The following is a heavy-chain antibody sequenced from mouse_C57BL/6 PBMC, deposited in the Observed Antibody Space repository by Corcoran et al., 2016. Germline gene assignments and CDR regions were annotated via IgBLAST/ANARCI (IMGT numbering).Heavy chain of an antibody. J-gene: IGHJ1*03. CDR1: GYSITSGYY. D-gene: IGHD1-1*02. CDR3: ARGNYGQYFDV. CDR2: ISYDGSN. V-gene: IGHV3-6*01. Sequence: DVQLQESGPGLVKPSQSLSLTCSVTGYSITSGYYWNWIRQFPGNKLEWMGYISYDGSNNYNPSLKNRISITRDTSKNQFFLKLNSVTTEDTATYYCARGNYGQYFDVWGTGTTVTVSS.